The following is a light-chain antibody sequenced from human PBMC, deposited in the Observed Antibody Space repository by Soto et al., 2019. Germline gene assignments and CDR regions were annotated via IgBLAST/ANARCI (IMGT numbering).Light chain of an antibody. J-gene: IGKJ2*01. CDR2: GAS. CDR1: QSISSSY. V-gene: IGKV3-20*01. Sequence: EIVLTQSPGTLSLSPGERATLSCRASQSISSSYLAWYQQKPGQAPRLLIYGASSRATGIPDRFSGSGSGTDFTLTTSRLEPEDFAVYYCQRYGSSPPKYTFGQGTKLEIK. CDR3: QRYGSSPPKYT.